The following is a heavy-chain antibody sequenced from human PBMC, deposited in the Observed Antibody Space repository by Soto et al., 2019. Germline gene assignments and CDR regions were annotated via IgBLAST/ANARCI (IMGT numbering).Heavy chain of an antibody. D-gene: IGHD3-10*01. CDR3: ARAPRYGSADY. CDR2: IYHSGST. CDR1: GGSISSGGYS. J-gene: IGHJ4*02. Sequence: ASETLSLTCAVSGGSISSGGYSWSWIRQPPGKGLEWIGYIYHSGSTYYNPSLKSRVTISVDRSKNQFSLKLSSVTAADTAVYYCARAPRYGSADYWGQGTLVTVSS. V-gene: IGHV4-30-2*01.